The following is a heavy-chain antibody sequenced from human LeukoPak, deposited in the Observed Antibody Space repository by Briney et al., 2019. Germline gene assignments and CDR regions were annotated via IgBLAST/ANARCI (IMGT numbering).Heavy chain of an antibody. V-gene: IGHV1-18*01. Sequence: GASVKVSCKASGYTFTSYGISWVRQAPGQGLEWMGWISAYNGNTNYAQKLQGRVTMTTDTSTSTAYMELRSLRSDDTAVYYCARGSVLDYDSSGYLFDYWGQGTLVTVSS. J-gene: IGHJ4*02. D-gene: IGHD3-22*01. CDR1: GYTFTSYG. CDR3: ARGSVLDYDSSGYLFDY. CDR2: ISAYNGNT.